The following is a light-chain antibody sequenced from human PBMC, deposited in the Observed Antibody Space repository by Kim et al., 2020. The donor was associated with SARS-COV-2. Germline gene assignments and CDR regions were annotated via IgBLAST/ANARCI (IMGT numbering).Light chain of an antibody. CDR1: STNIGRND. CDR3: ETWDSTLQAGV. V-gene: IGLV1-51*01. Sequence: GQKVTISCSGCSTNIGRNDVYWYQQLPGTVPKLLIYDNNNRPSGISDRFSGSKSGTSATLGITGLQAGDEADYYCETWDSTLQAGVFGGGTQLTVL. CDR2: DNN. J-gene: IGLJ2*01.